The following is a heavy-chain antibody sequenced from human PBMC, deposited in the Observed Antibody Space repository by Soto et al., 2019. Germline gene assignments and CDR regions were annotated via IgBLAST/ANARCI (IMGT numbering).Heavy chain of an antibody. V-gene: IGHV3-23*01. D-gene: IGHD6-19*01. CDR3: AKGTSNGGWFNPFDY. J-gene: IGHJ4*02. CDR2: LSGRGTST. Sequence: EVQLLESGGGLVQPGGSLRLSCAASGFTFVNYAMNWVRPAPGKGLEWVATLSGRGTSTYYADSVKGRFTISRDNSRNTLYLQMNSLRAEDTAVYYCAKGTSNGGWFNPFDYWGQGTLVTVSS. CDR1: GFTFVNYA.